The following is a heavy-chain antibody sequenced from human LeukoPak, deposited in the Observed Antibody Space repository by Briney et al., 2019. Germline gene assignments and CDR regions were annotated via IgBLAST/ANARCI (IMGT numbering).Heavy chain of an antibody. V-gene: IGHV3-23*01. J-gene: IGHJ4*02. Sequence: PGGSLRLSCAASGFTFSSYDLSWVRQAPGKGLECVSAIRRGVGSTYYADSVKGRFTISRDNSKNTLYLQMNNLRADDTAVYYCAKKGQAGDNGKPDWGQGTLVTVSS. CDR1: GFTFSSYD. CDR2: IRRGVGST. D-gene: IGHD1-1*01. CDR3: AKKGQAGDNGKPD.